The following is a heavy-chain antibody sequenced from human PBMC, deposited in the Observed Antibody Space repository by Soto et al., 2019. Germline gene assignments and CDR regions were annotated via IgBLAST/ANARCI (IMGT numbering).Heavy chain of an antibody. J-gene: IGHJ3*02. D-gene: IGHD4-17*01. CDR1: GGSISSYY. V-gene: IGHV4-59*01. CDR3: AREGLDYGDYGSAFDI. Sequence: QVQLQESGPGLVKPSETLSLTCTVSGGSISSYYWSWIRQPPGKGLEWIGYIYYSGSTNYNPSLKSRVTISVDTSKSQFSLKLSSVTAADTAVYYCAREGLDYGDYGSAFDIWGQGTMVTVSS. CDR2: IYYSGST.